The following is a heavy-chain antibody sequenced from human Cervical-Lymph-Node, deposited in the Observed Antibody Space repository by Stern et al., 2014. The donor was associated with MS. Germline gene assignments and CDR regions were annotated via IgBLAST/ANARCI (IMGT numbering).Heavy chain of an antibody. Sequence: EVQLVESGGGLVPPGGSLRLSCAASGFTFSSYAMSWVRQAPGKGLEWVSALRGSGGSTYYAYSVKGRFTISRDNYKNTLYLQMNSLRAEDTAVYYCAKARPGYSGYDPLGYWGQGTLVTVSS. CDR3: AKARPGYSGYDPLGY. D-gene: IGHD5-12*01. J-gene: IGHJ4*02. V-gene: IGHV3-23*04. CDR1: GFTFSSYA. CDR2: LRGSGGST.